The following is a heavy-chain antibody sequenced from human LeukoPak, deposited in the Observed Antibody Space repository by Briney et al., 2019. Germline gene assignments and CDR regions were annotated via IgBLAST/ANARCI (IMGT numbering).Heavy chain of an antibody. J-gene: IGHJ4*02. D-gene: IGHD1-1*01. Sequence: GSLRLSCAASGFIFDTYRMNWVRQAPGKGLEWVSSISASGSYIYYADSLKGRFTMSRDNTKNSLYLQMNSLRAEDTAVYYCARDSPGTTASDYWGQGTLVTVSS. V-gene: IGHV3-21*01. CDR3: ARDSPGTTASDY. CDR2: ISASGSYI. CDR1: GFIFDTYR.